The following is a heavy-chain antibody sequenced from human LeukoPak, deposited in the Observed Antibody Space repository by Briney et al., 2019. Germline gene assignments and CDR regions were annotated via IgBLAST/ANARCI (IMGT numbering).Heavy chain of an antibody. CDR1: GFTFSSYA. J-gene: IGHJ4*02. CDR3: ARRFGSVTSMHGIDY. D-gene: IGHD3-10*01. Sequence: GGSLRLSCAASGFTFSSYAMHWVRQAPGKGLEWVAVISYDGSNKYYADSVKGRFTISRDNSKNTLYLQMNSLRAEDTAVYYCARRFGSVTSMHGIDYWGQGTLVTVSS. V-gene: IGHV3-30*04. CDR2: ISYDGSNK.